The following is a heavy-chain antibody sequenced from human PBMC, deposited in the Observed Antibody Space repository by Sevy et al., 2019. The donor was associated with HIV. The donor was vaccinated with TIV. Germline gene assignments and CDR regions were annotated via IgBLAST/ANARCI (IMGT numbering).Heavy chain of an antibody. Sequence: ASVKVSCKASGYTFTGYYMHWVRQAPGQGLEWMGWINPNSGGTNYAQKFQGRVTMTRDTSINTAYMELSRLRSDDTAVYYCARGYPPWGDHDAFDIWGQGTMVTVSS. CDR2: INPNSGGT. J-gene: IGHJ3*02. CDR3: ARGYPPWGDHDAFDI. D-gene: IGHD2-21*02. CDR1: GYTFTGYY. V-gene: IGHV1-2*02.